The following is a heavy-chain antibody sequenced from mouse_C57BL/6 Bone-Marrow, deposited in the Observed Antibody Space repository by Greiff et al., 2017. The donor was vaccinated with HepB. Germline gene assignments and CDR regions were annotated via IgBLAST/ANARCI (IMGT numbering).Heavy chain of an antibody. CDR2: ISYDGSN. CDR3: AREGGARRFAY. V-gene: IGHV3-6*01. CDR1: GYSITSGYY. J-gene: IGHJ3*01. Sequence: EVKVEESGPGLVKPSQSLSLTCSVTGYSITSGYYWNWIRQFPGNTLEWMGYISYDGSNNYNPSLKNRISITRDTSKNQFFLKLNSVTTEDTATYYCAREGGARRFAYWGQGTLVTVSA.